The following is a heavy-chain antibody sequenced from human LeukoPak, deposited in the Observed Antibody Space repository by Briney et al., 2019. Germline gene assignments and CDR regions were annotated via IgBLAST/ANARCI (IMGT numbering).Heavy chain of an antibody. J-gene: IGHJ5*02. CDR3: AKSSGSYRP. V-gene: IGHV4-4*07. Sequence: PETLSLTCTVSGDSIGSNYWSWIRQPAGKGLEWIGRIYPSGSNYNPSLKSRVTISVDKSKNQFSLKLISVTGADTAMYYCAKSSGSYRPWGQGTLVTVSS. CDR1: GDSIGSNY. CDR2: IYPSGS. D-gene: IGHD1-26*01.